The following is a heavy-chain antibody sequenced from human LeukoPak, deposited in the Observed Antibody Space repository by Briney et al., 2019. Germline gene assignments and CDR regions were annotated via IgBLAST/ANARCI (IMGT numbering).Heavy chain of an antibody. CDR1: GFTFDDYA. J-gene: IGHJ3*02. Sequence: PGGSLRLSCAASGFTFDDYAMHWVRQAPGKGPEWVSGISWNSGSIGYADSVKGRFTISRDNAKNSLYLQMNSLRAEDTALYCCAKDLIAVAGTSPLDGDAFDIWGQGTMVTVSS. V-gene: IGHV3-9*01. CDR3: AKDLIAVAGTSPLDGDAFDI. D-gene: IGHD6-19*01. CDR2: ISWNSGSI.